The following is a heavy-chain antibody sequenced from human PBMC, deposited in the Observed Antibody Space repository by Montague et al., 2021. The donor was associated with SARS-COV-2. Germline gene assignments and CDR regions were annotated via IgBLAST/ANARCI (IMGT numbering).Heavy chain of an antibody. CDR1: GFTFTNSP. V-gene: IGHV3-23*03. CDR2: IHSAGRGT. CDR3: AKVGDILTGYSLINLDA. D-gene: IGHD3-9*01. J-gene: IGHJ5*02. Sequence: SLRLSCAASGFTFTNSPMSWVRQAPGKGLDWVSVIHSAGRGTYYADSVQGRFTISRDNLKNTVYLQMNNLRDVDTAVYYCAKVGDILTGYSLINLDAWGQGTRVVVSS.